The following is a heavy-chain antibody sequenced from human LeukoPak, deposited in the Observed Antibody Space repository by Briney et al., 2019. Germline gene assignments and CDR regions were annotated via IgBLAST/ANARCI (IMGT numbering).Heavy chain of an antibody. Sequence: SETLSLTCTVSGDSISSSNYYWGWIRQPPGKGLEWIGNIYYSGSTYYNPSLKSRVTISVDTSKNQFSLKLSSVTAADTAVYYCARRSGWLLWGQGTLVTVSS. CDR3: ARRSGWLL. CDR1: GDSISSSNYY. D-gene: IGHD6-19*01. V-gene: IGHV4-39*01. CDR2: IYYSGST. J-gene: IGHJ4*02.